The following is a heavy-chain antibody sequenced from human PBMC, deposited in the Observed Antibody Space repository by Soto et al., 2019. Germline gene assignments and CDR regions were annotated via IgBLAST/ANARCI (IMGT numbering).Heavy chain of an antibody. J-gene: IGHJ4*02. V-gene: IGHV3-23*01. CDR1: GFTFSSYA. D-gene: IGHD3-9*01. CDR2: ISGSGGST. Sequence: EVQLLESGGGLVQPGGSLRLSCAASGFTFSSYAMSWVRQAPGKGLEWVSAISGSGGSTYYADSVKGRFTISRDNSKNTLYLQMNSLRAEDTAVYYCAKEGVVRYFDWLLSPYFDYWGQGTLVTVSS. CDR3: AKEGVVRYFDWLLSPYFDY.